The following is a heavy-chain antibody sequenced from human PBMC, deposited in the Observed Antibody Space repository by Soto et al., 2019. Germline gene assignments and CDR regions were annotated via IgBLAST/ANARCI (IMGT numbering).Heavy chain of an antibody. D-gene: IGHD4-4*01. CDR2: IIPIFGTA. CDR3: ASLHENNWFDP. V-gene: IGHV1-69*13. J-gene: IGHJ5*02. CDR1: GYTFTRYA. Sequence: SVKVSCKTSGYTFTRYAISWVRQAPGQGLEWMGGIIPIFGTANYAQKFQGRVTITADESTSTAYMELSSLRSEDTAVYYCASLHENNWFDPWGQGTLVTSPQ.